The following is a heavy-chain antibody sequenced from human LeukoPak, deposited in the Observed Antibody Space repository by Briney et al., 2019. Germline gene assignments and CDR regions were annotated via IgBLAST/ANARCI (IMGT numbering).Heavy chain of an antibody. Sequence: GGSLRLSCAASGFTFDDYAMHWVRQAPGKGLEWVSGISWNSGSIGYADSVKGRSTISRDNARNSLYLQMNSLRAEDMALYYCATLTGTFDYWGQGTLVTVSS. D-gene: IGHD1-20*01. CDR3: ATLTGTFDY. CDR2: ISWNSGSI. J-gene: IGHJ4*02. CDR1: GFTFDDYA. V-gene: IGHV3-9*03.